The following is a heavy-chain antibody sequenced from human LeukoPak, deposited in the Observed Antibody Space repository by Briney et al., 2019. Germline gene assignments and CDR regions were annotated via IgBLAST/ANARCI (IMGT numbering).Heavy chain of an antibody. D-gene: IGHD1-26*01. V-gene: IGHV3-33*06. J-gene: IGHJ4*02. CDR2: ICYDGSNK. Sequence: QPGRSLRLSCAASGFTFSSYGMHWVRQAPGKGLEWVAAICYDGSNKYYADSVKGRFTISRDNSKNTLYLQMNSLRDEDTAVYYCAKSGGGHYYFDYWGQGTLVTVSS. CDR3: AKSGGGHYYFDY. CDR1: GFTFSSYG.